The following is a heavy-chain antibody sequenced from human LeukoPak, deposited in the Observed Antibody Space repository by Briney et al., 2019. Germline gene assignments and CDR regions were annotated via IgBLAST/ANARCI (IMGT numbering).Heavy chain of an antibody. Sequence: PGGSLRLSCAASGFTFSSYSMNWVRQAPGKGLEWVSSISSSSSYIYYADSVKGRFTISRDNAKNSLYLQMNSLRAEDTAVYYCARAKRGLEWFGPFDYWGQGTLVTVSS. J-gene: IGHJ4*02. D-gene: IGHD3-3*01. CDR2: ISSSSSYI. V-gene: IGHV3-21*01. CDR1: GFTFSSYS. CDR3: ARAKRGLEWFGPFDY.